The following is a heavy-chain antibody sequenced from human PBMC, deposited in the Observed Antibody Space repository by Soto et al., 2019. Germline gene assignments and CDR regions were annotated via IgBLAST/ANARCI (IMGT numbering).Heavy chain of an antibody. Sequence: SETLSLTCTVSGDSISSGAYYWSWIRQPPGTGLEWIGEINHSGSTNYNPSLKSRVTISVDTSKNQFSLKLTSVTAADTAVYYCARDKITGLFDYWGQGTLVTVSS. J-gene: IGHJ4*02. CDR2: INHSGST. CDR1: GDSISSGAYY. V-gene: IGHV4-39*07. CDR3: ARDKITGLFDY. D-gene: IGHD2-8*02.